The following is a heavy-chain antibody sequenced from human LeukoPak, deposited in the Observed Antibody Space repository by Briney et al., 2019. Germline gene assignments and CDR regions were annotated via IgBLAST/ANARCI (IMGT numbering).Heavy chain of an antibody. CDR3: ARRNYGDYDHYFDY. V-gene: IGHV4-39*07. J-gene: IGHJ4*02. D-gene: IGHD4-17*01. Sequence: PSETLSLTCTVSGASITSSSYYWGWIRQPPGKGLQWIGSIYYSGSTNYNPSVKSRVTISVDTSRNQFSLKLSSVTAADTAVYYCARRNYGDYDHYFDYWGQGTLVTVSS. CDR1: GASITSSSYY. CDR2: IYYSGST.